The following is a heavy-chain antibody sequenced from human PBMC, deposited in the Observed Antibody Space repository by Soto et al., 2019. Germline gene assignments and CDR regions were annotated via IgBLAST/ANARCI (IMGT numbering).Heavy chain of an antibody. CDR2: IYYSGST. CDR3: ASIRGVNFRGGSCSY. CDR1: GGSISSSSYY. D-gene: IGHD2-15*01. Sequence: QLQLQESGPGLVKPSETLSLTCTVSGGSISSSSYYWGWIRQPPGKGLEWIGSIYYSGSTYYNPSLKSRVTISVDTSKNQFSLKLSSVTAADTAVYYCASIRGVNFRGGSCSYWGQGTLVTVSS. V-gene: IGHV4-39*01. J-gene: IGHJ4*02.